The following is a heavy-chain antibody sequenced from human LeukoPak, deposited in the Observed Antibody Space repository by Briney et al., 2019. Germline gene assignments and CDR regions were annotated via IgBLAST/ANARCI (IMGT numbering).Heavy chain of an antibody. CDR1: GYTFTGYY. V-gene: IGHV1-2*02. Sequence: ASVKVSCKASGYTFTGYYMHWVRQAPGQGLEWMGWINPNSGGTNYAQKFQGRVTMTRDTSISTAYMELSRLRSDDTAVYYCAREDSGSYLGGYWGQGTLVTVSS. CDR2: INPNSGGT. D-gene: IGHD1-26*01. J-gene: IGHJ4*02. CDR3: AREDSGSYLGGY.